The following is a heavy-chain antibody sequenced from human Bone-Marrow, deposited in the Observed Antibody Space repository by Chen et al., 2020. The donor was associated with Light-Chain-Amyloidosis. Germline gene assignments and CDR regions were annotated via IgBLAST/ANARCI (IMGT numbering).Heavy chain of an antibody. CDR3: SLGLDCSGGSCYFARNVNWFDP. D-gene: IGHD2-15*01. J-gene: IGHJ5*02. V-gene: IGHV4-34*01. CDR1: GGSLSGYY. CDR2: INHSGST. Sequence: VQGKKGGGGRGKREERRAFTCGVYGGSLSGYYWRWIRQSPGKGLEWIGEINHSGSTNYNPSLKSRVTISVDTSKNQFSLPLSSVTPSSPPFFSSSLGLDCSGGSCYFARNVNWFDPWGQGTLVTVSS.